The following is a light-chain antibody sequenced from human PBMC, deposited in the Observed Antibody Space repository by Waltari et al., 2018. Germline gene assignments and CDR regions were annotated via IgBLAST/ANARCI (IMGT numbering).Light chain of an antibody. J-gene: IGKJ4*01. V-gene: IGKV3-11*01. CDR3: QHRSVWPLT. Sequence: IVLTQSPATLSLFPGDRATLSCRASQSVRNYLAWYQQKPGQAPRLLIYDTSNRATGIPVRFSGSGSGTDFTLTISNLEPEDFAVYYCQHRSVWPLTFGGGTKVEIK. CDR2: DTS. CDR1: QSVRNY.